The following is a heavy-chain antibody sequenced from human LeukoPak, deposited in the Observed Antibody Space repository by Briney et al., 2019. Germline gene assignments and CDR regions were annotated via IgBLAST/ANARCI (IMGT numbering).Heavy chain of an antibody. CDR2: ISGSGDST. CDR1: GFTFSSYA. D-gene: IGHD3-22*01. CDR3: ARFSMIVVVGWFDP. J-gene: IGHJ5*02. Sequence: PGGSLRLSCAASGFTFSSYAMSWVRQAPGKGLEWVSAISGSGDSTYYGDSVKGRFTISRDNSKNTLYLQMNSLRAEDTAVYYCARFSMIVVVGWFDPWGQGTLVTVSS. V-gene: IGHV3-23*01.